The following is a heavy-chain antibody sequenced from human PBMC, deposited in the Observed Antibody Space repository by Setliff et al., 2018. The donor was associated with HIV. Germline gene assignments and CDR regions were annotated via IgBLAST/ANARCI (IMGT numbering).Heavy chain of an antibody. J-gene: IGHJ4*02. D-gene: IGHD3-9*01. CDR1: GYTFTGYY. Sequence: ASVKVSCKASGYTFTGYYMHWVRQAPGQGLEWMGWINPKSGGTNYAQKFQGRVTMTRDTSISTAYMELSRLRSDDTAVYYCASHAMTVDTGLFHYWGQGTLVTVSS. CDR2: INPKSGGT. CDR3: ASHAMTVDTGLFHY. V-gene: IGHV1-2*02.